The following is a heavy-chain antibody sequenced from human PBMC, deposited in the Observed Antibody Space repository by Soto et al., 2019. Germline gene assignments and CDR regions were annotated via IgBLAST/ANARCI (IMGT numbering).Heavy chain of an antibody. V-gene: IGHV4-31*03. J-gene: IGHJ6*02. CDR1: GGSIGIGGYY. CDR3: ARDLMYSSARGDYYYGMDV. D-gene: IGHD6-25*01. CDR2: IYYSGST. Sequence: SETLSLTCTVSGGSIGIGGYYWSWILHHPGKGLEWIGYIYYSGSTYYNPSLKSRVTISVDTSKNQFSLKLSSVTAADTAVYYCARDLMYSSARGDYYYGMDVWGQGTTVTVSS.